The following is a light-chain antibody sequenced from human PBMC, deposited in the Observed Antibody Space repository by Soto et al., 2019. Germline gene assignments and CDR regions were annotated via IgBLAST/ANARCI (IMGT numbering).Light chain of an antibody. J-gene: IGKJ4*01. CDR2: AAS. V-gene: IGKV1-8*01. CDR3: QQYYSYPLT. CDR1: QGISSY. Sequence: AIRMTQSPSSFSASTGDRVTITCRARQGISSYLTWYQQKPGKAPKLLIYAASTLQSGVPSRFSGSGSGTDFTLTISCLQSEDFATYYCQQYYSYPLTCGGGTKVEIK.